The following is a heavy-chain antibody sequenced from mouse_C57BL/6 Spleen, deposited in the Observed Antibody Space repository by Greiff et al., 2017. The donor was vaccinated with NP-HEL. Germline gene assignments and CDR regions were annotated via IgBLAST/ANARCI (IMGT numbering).Heavy chain of an antibody. CDR3: ARSGLRRETSFAY. Sequence: QVQLQQPGAELVRPGTSVKLSCKASGYTFTSYWMHWVKQRPGQGLEWIGVIDPSDSYTNYNQKFKGKATLTVDTSSSTAYMQLSSLTSEDSAVYDCARSGLRRETSFAYWGQGTLVTVSA. CDR1: GYTFTSYW. CDR2: IDPSDSYT. V-gene: IGHV1-59*01. D-gene: IGHD2-4*01. J-gene: IGHJ3*01.